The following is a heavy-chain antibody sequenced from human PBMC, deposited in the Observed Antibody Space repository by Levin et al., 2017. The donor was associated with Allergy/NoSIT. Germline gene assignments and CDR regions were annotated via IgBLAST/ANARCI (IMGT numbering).Heavy chain of an antibody. CDR2: VDGHGTRI. Sequence: GESLKISCAVSGFSFSAYSMNWVRQAPGKGLEWLAYVDGHGTRIFYADSAKGRFTISRDNAQNSLYPQMNSLRAEDSGTYYCVRDLEGYRGVIRFDFWGQGTLVTVSS. J-gene: IGHJ4*02. CDR3: VRDLEGYRGVIRFDF. CDR1: GFSFSAYS. V-gene: IGHV3-48*01. D-gene: IGHD3-10*01.